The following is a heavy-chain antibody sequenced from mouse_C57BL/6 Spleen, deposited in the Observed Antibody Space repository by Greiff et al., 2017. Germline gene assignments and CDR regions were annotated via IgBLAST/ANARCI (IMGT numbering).Heavy chain of an antibody. D-gene: IGHD1-3*01. CDR1: GFTFNDDY. CDR3: TRAPCWSKGY. Sequence: EVQLQQSGAELVRPGASVKLSCTASGFTFNDDYMHWVKQRPEQGLEWIGWIDPGNGDTEYDSKFQGKATITADTSSNTAYLQLSSLTSEDTAVYYCTRAPCWSKGYWGPGTTLSVST. CDR2: IDPGNGDT. J-gene: IGHJ2*01. V-gene: IGHV14-4*01.